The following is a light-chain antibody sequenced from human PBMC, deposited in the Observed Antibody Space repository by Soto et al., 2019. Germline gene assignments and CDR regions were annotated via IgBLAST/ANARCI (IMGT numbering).Light chain of an antibody. CDR3: QQYESLPLT. Sequence: DIQMTQSPSSLSASVGDRVTITCQASQDISNYLNWYQHKPERAPKLLIYDASNLETGVPSRFSGSGSGTDFTFTINSLQPEDFATYYCQQYESLPLTFGGGTKVEFK. V-gene: IGKV1-33*01. J-gene: IGKJ4*01. CDR2: DAS. CDR1: QDISNY.